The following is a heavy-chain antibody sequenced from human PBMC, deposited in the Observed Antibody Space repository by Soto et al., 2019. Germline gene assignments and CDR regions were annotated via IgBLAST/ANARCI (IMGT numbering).Heavy chain of an antibody. CDR1: GGSINTHY. CDR2: IFYSGSA. D-gene: IGHD4-17*01. Sequence: QVQLQESGPGLVKPSETLSLTCTVSGGSINTHYWNWIRQPPGRGLEWIGHIFYSGSANYNPSLNRRVTTSLDTSKNQFSLNLNSVTAADTAVYYCARREAMSGAGEGSWLDPWGLGALVTVSS. J-gene: IGHJ5*02. V-gene: IGHV4-59*08. CDR3: ARREAMSGAGEGSWLDP.